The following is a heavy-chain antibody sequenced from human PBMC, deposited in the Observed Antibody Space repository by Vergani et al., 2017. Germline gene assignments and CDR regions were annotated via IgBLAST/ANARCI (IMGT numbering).Heavy chain of an antibody. D-gene: IGHD2-15*01. J-gene: IGHJ4*02. CDR3: ASLGXGSGDSCYSGPHDY. V-gene: IGHV4-59*01. CDR2: IYYSGST. CDR1: GGSISSYY. Sequence: QVQLQESGPGLVKPSETLALTCTVSGGSISSYYWSWIRQPPGKGLEWIGYIYYSGSTNYNPSLKSRVTISVDTSKNQFSLKLSSVTAADTAVYYCASLGXGSGDSCYSGPHDYWGQGTLVTVSS.